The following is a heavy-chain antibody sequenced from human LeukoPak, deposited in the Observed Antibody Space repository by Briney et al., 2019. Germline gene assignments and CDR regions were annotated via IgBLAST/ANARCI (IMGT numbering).Heavy chain of an antibody. D-gene: IGHD5-18*01. CDR1: GVSISSYY. CDR3: ARGGYIYGSRGNWFDP. V-gene: IGHV4-59*01. J-gene: IGHJ5*02. Sequence: SETLSLTCSVSGVSISSYYRSWIRQPPGKGLEWIGYIFYSGSTNYNPSLKSRVTISADTSKNQFSLKLSSVTAADTAVYYCARGGYIYGSRGNWFDPWGQGTLVTVSS. CDR2: IFYSGST.